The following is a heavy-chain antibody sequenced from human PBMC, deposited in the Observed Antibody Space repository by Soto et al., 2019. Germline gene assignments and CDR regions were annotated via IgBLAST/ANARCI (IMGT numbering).Heavy chain of an antibody. CDR2: IYYSGST. D-gene: IGHD6-6*01. V-gene: IGHV4-31*03. CDR3: TRDVGYSSSASFYY. J-gene: IGHJ4*02. Sequence: SSETLSLTCTVSGGSISSGGYYWSWIRQHPGKGLEWIGYIYYSGSTYYNPSLKSRVTIPVDTSKNQFSLKLSSVTAADTAVYYCTRDVGYSSSASFYYWGQGTLVTVSS. CDR1: GGSISSGGYY.